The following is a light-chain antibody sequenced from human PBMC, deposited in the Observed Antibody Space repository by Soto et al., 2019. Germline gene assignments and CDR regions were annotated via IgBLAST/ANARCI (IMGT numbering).Light chain of an antibody. Sequence: QSALTQPASVSGSPGQSITISCTGVSSDVGGYYFVSWYQHHSGKAPKLMVYEGSKRPSGVSNRFSGSKSDNTASLTVSGLQAEDEADYYCSSYAGSSNVFGTGTKLTVL. CDR2: EGS. CDR3: SSYAGSSNV. V-gene: IGLV2-14*02. J-gene: IGLJ1*01. CDR1: SSDVGGYYF.